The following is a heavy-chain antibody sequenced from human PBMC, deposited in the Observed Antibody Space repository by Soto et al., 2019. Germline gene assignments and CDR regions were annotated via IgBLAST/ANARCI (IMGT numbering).Heavy chain of an antibody. V-gene: IGHV1-18*01. J-gene: IGHJ4*02. D-gene: IGHD6-19*01. Sequence: QVQLVQSGAEVKKPGASVKVSCKASGYTFISYGISWVRQAPGQGLEWMGWVSAYNGNTNYAQKFQGRVTMTTDTAKHTAYMELRSLRSDDTAVYYCARDLEGIAVTGGYYVDSWGQGTLVTVSS. CDR2: VSAYNGNT. CDR3: ARDLEGIAVTGGYYVDS. CDR1: GYTFISYG.